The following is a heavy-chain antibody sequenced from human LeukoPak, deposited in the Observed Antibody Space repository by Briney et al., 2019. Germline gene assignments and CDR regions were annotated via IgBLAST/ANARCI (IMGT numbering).Heavy chain of an antibody. CDR2: IYYSGST. CDR3: ARTGSTVTMLYPFDH. CDR1: GGSISSYY. V-gene: IGHV4-59*01. Sequence: SETLSLTCSVSGGSISSYYWSWIRQPPGKGLEWIGYIYYSGSTNYNPSLKSRVTISVDTSKNQFSLKLSSVTAADTAVYYCARTGSTVTMLYPFDHWGQGTLVTVSS. D-gene: IGHD4-17*01. J-gene: IGHJ4*02.